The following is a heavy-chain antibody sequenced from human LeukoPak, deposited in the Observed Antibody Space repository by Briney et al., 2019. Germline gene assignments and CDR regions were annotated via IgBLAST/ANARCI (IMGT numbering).Heavy chain of an antibody. Sequence: GGSLRLSCAASGFTFSDYYMSWIRQAPGKGLEWVSYISSSGSTIYYADSAKGRFTISRDNSKNTLFLQMNNLRREDTATYFCARDYQAAFDIWGQGTMVTVSS. CDR2: ISSSGSTI. V-gene: IGHV3-11*04. D-gene: IGHD3-16*02. CDR1: GFTFSDYY. CDR3: ARDYQAAFDI. J-gene: IGHJ3*02.